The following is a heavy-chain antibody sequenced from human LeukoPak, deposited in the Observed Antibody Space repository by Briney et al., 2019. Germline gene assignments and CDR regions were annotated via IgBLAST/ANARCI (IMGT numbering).Heavy chain of an antibody. CDR1: GFTFSDYE. V-gene: IGHV3-48*03. CDR2: IDSASATR. Sequence: GSLRLSCAASGFTFSDYEMNWVRQAPGKGLEWVSYIDSASATRYYADSVKGRFTLSRDNSKNTQYLQMNSLRAEDTSVCYCGGSGSYYRLDYWGQGTLVTVSS. CDR3: GGSGSYYRLDY. D-gene: IGHD3-10*01. J-gene: IGHJ4*02.